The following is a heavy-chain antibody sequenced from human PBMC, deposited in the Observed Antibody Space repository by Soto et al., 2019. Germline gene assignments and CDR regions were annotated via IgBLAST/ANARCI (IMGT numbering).Heavy chain of an antibody. J-gene: IGHJ6*02. CDR2: IRSKGYGGTT. D-gene: IGHD2-2*01. CDR1: GFTFGDFG. V-gene: IGHV3-49*03. CDR3: ASLTSWSQEYYYGMDV. Sequence: GGSLRLSCTGSGFTFGDFGMSWFRQAPGKGLEWLSFIRSKGYGGTTESAASVRGRFITSRDDSKSIDYLQMNSLKTEDTAVYYCASLTSWSQEYYYGMDVWGQGTTVTVSS.